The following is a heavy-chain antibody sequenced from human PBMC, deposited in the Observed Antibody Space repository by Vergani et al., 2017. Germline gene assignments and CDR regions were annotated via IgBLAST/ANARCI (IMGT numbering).Heavy chain of an antibody. D-gene: IGHD6-13*01. CDR3: ARDPLYSTTWPFLLLDMDV. V-gene: IGHV4-61*02. J-gene: IGHJ6*02. CDR2: FYTGGGT. CDR1: GGSISSGSYY. Sequence: QVQLQESGPGLVRPSQTLSLTCTVSGGSISSGSYYWSWFRQPAGKGREWIGRFYTGGGTSYNTSLKRRVTISVDTSKNQFSLQLSSVTAADTAVYYCARDPLYSTTWPFLLLDMDVWGQGTTVTVSS.